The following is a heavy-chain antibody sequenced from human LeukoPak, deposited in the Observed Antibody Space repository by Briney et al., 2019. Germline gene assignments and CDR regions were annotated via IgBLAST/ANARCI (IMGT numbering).Heavy chain of an antibody. V-gene: IGHV3-30*02. Sequence: GGSLRLSCAASGFTFSSYGMHWVRQAPGKGLEWVAFIRYDGSNKYYADSVKGRFTISRDNSKNTLYLQMNCLRAEDTAVYYCAKGRGYYDSSGPRVRYYYYYYMDVWGKGTTVTISS. D-gene: IGHD3-22*01. CDR3: AKGRGYYDSSGPRVRYYYYYYMDV. CDR2: IRYDGSNK. J-gene: IGHJ6*03. CDR1: GFTFSSYG.